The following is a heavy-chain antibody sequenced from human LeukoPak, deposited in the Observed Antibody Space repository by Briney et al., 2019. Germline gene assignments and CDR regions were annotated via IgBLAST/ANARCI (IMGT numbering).Heavy chain of an antibody. CDR2: INHSGST. CDR3: ARGRGSSLSPFDY. Sequence: SETLSLTCAVYGGSFSGYYWSWIRQPPGKGLEWIGEINHSGSTNYNPSLKSRVTISVDTSKNQFSLKLSSVTAADTAVYYCARGRGSSLSPFDYWGQGTLVTVSS. D-gene: IGHD6-13*01. J-gene: IGHJ4*02. CDR1: GGSFSGYY. V-gene: IGHV4-34*01.